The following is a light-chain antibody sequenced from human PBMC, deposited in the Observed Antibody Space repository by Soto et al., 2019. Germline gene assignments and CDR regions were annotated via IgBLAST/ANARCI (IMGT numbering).Light chain of an antibody. CDR3: QQYGSSPPRT. Sequence: EIVLTQSPGILSLSPGERAALSCSPSQSVSNDFLAWYQQKPGQAPRLLIYGASTRATDVPDRFSGSGSGADFTLSISGLEPEDFAVYYCQQYGSSPPRTFGQGTKVDIK. CDR2: GAS. CDR1: QSVSNDF. J-gene: IGKJ1*01. V-gene: IGKV3-20*01.